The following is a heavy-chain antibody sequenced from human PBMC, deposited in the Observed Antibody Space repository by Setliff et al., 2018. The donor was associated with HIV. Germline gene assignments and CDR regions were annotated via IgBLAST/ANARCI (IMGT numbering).Heavy chain of an antibody. J-gene: IGHJ4*02. CDR2: IYYTGST. CDR1: GGSVGSGSYY. CDR3: ARDPPGYGDSNDY. V-gene: IGHV4-61*01. Sequence: PSETLSLTCTVSGGSVGSGSYYWSRVRQPPGKGLEWIGYIYYTGSTNYNPSLKSRLTISVDTSKNQFSPKLRSVTAADTAVYYCARDPPGYGDSNDYWGQGTLVTVSS. D-gene: IGHD4-17*01.